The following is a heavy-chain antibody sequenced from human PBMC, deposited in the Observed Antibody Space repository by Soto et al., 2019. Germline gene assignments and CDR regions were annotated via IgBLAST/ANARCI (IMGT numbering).Heavy chain of an antibody. CDR3: ARIPSELLWFGELSIRSGWFDP. Sequence: QVTLKESGPVLVKPTETLTLTCTVSGFSLSNARMGVSWIRQPPGKALEWLAHIFSNDEKSYSTSLKSRLTISKDTSKSQVVLTMTNMDPVDTATYYCARIPSELLWFGELSIRSGWFDPWGQGTLVTVSS. D-gene: IGHD3-10*01. CDR2: IFSNDEK. V-gene: IGHV2-26*01. J-gene: IGHJ5*02. CDR1: GFSLSNARMG.